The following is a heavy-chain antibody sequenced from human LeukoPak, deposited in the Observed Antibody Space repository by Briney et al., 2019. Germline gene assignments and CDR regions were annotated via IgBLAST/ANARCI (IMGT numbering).Heavy chain of an antibody. J-gene: IGHJ4*02. CDR1: GYTFTSYG. CDR3: AKDLAGEYFDY. D-gene: IGHD3-10*01. CDR2: ISAYNGNT. Sequence: GASVKVSCKTSGYTFTSYGISWVRQAPGQGLEWMGWISAYNGNTNYAQKLQGRVTMTTDTSTSTAYMELRSLRSDDTAVYYCAKDLAGEYFDYWGQGTLVTVSS. V-gene: IGHV1-18*01.